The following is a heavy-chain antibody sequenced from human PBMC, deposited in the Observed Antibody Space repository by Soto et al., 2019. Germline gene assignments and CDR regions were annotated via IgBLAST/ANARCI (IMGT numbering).Heavy chain of an antibody. V-gene: IGHV1-18*01. J-gene: IGHJ5*02. CDR2: ISAYNGNT. Sequence: QVQLVQSGAEVKKPGASVKVSCKASGYTFTSYGISWVRQASGQGLEWMGWISAYNGNTKYAQKRQGRVTMTTDTSTSTAYMELRSLRSDDTAVYYCARDEAYKWNDGGWFDPWRQGTLVTVSS. D-gene: IGHD1-1*01. CDR1: GYTFTSYG. CDR3: ARDEAYKWNDGGWFDP.